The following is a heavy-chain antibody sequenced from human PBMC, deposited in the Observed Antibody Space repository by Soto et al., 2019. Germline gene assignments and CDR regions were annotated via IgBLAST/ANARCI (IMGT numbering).Heavy chain of an antibody. J-gene: IGHJ6*02. CDR3: ARDRGYDAHDYYYNARDV. V-gene: IGHV3-21*01. CDR1: GITLRSYT. Sequence: GGTLRLSCVAAGITLRSYTMNWVRQAPGKGLEWVSAIRGFSPYTFYADSVKGRFTISRDNAKNSLYLQMNSLRAEDTAVYSRARDRGYDAHDYYYNARDVWGQGTRITAS. CDR2: IRGFSPYT. D-gene: IGHD2-15*01.